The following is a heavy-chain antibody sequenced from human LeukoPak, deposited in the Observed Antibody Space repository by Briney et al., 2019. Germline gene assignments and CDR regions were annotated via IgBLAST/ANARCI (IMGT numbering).Heavy chain of an antibody. CDR2: IYYSGST. J-gene: IGHJ5*02. D-gene: IGHD1-1*01. V-gene: IGHV4-59*04. CDR1: GGSMSSYY. CDR3: ARHAVEAASRWFDP. Sequence: SETLSLTCTVSGGSMSSYYWNWIRQPPGKGLEWIGSIYYSGSTYYNPSLKSRVTMSVDTSKKQFSLKLSSVTAADTAVYYCARHAVEAASRWFDPWGQGALVTVSS.